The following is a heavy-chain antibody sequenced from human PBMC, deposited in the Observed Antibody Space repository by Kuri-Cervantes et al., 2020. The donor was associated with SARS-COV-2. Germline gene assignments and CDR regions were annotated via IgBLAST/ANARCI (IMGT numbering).Heavy chain of an antibody. J-gene: IGHJ5*02. CDR3: ARDSIPTLGYCSSTSCYVPYNWFDP. CDR1: GYTFTSYD. D-gene: IGHD2-2*01. CDR2: MNPNSGNT. V-gene: IGHV1-8*02. Sequence: ASVKVSCKASGYTFTSYDINWVRQATGQGLEWMGWMNPNSGNTGYAQKFQGRVTMTRDTSTSTVYMELSSLRSEDTAAYYCARDSIPTLGYCSSTSCYVPYNWFDPWGQGTLVTVSS.